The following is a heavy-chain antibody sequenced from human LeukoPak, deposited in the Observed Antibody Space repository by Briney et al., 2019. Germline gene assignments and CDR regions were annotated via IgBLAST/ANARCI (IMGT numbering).Heavy chain of an antibody. V-gene: IGHV3-48*04. CDR1: GLIFSSYS. J-gene: IGHJ3*02. Sequence: GGSLRLSCAVSGLIFSSYSMNWVRQAPGKGLEWISYINSGGTTMYYADSVKGRFTISRDNTNNSLHLQIDSLRAEDTAIYYCARGPTPRWAFDIWGQGTKLTVSS. CDR3: ARGPTPRWAFDI. CDR2: INSGGTTM. D-gene: IGHD2-15*01.